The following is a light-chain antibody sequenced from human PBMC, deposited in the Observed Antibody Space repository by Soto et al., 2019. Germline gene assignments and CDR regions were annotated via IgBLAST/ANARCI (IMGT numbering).Light chain of an antibody. J-gene: IGKJ5*01. V-gene: IGKV3-20*01. Sequence: VLTQSPGTLSLSPGERATVSCSASQSVSSNYLAWYQQKPGQAPRLLIYGASNRATGIPDRFSGSGSGTDFTLTISRLEPEDFAVYYCQQDGSSPITFGQGTRLEIK. CDR3: QQDGSSPIT. CDR2: GAS. CDR1: QSVSSNY.